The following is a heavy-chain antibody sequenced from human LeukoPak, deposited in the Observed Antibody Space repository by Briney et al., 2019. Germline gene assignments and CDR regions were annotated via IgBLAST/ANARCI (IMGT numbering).Heavy chain of an antibody. D-gene: IGHD5-12*01. V-gene: IGHV3-48*02. CDR3: ARDQRGYSGYDSEVFDY. CDR1: GFTFSSFS. J-gene: IGHJ4*02. Sequence: GGSLRLSCAASGFTFSSFSMNWVRQAPGKGLERVAYIRSGSSTRYYAHSVKGRFTISRDNARNSLYLQMNSLRDEDTAVYYCARDQRGYSGYDSEVFDYWGQGTLVTVSS. CDR2: IRSGSSTR.